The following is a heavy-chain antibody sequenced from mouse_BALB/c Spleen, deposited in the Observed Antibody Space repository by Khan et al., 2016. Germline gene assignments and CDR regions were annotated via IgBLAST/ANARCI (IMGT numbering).Heavy chain of an antibody. J-gene: IGHJ3*01. CDR3: ARSSWEWFAY. V-gene: IGHV14-3*02. D-gene: IGHD4-1*01. CDR2: IDPANGNT. Sequence: EVQLQESGAELVKPGASVKLSCTASGFNIKDTYMHWVKQRPEQGLEWIGRIDPANGNTKYDPKFQGKATITADTSSNTAYLQLSSLTSEDTAVYYGARSSWEWFAYWGQGTLVTVSA. CDR1: GFNIKDTY.